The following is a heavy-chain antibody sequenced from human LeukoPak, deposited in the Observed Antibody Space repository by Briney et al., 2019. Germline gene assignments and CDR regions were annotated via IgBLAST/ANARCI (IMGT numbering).Heavy chain of an antibody. CDR3: VRDRELTY. Sequence: PSETLSLTWTVSGASISIYDWNWIRKPPWKGLEWIGYIYNSGSSTIYNPSLKSRVTISVDTSKNQFSLRLSSVTAADTAVYFCVRDRELTYWGQGTLVTVSS. CDR2: IYNSGSST. V-gene: IGHV4-59*03. CDR1: GASISIYD. J-gene: IGHJ4*02. D-gene: IGHD3-10*01.